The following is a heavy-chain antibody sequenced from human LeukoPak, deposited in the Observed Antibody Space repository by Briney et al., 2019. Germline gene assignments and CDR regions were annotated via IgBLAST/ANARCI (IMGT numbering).Heavy chain of an antibody. V-gene: IGHV3-64*01. J-gene: IGHJ4*02. D-gene: IGHD6-19*01. Sequence: RGSLRLSCAASGFTFSNYAMHWVRQAPGKGLEYVSAISSNGGSTYYANSVKGRFTISSDNSKNTLYLQMGSLRPEDMAVYYCARASAVGYSSGWYRYFDYWGQGTLGSVSS. CDR2: ISSNGGST. CDR1: GFTFSNYA. CDR3: ARASAVGYSSGWYRYFDY.